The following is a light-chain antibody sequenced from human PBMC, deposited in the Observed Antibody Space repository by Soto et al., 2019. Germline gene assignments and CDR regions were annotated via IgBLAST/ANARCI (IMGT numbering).Light chain of an antibody. CDR3: QQYGTSPWT. Sequence: EFVLTQSPGTLSLSPVERATLSCRASQTVRNNYLAWYQQKPGQAPRLLIYGASSRATGIPDRFSGSGSGTDFTLTISRLEPEDFAVYYCQQYGTSPWTFGQGTKVDIK. CDR1: QTVRNNY. J-gene: IGKJ1*01. CDR2: GAS. V-gene: IGKV3-20*01.